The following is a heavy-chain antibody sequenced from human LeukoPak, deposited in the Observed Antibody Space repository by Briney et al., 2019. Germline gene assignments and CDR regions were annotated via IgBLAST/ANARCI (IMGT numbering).Heavy chain of an antibody. CDR2: IRYDGSNK. D-gene: IGHD6-19*01. Sequence: GGSLRLSCAASGFTFRSYGMHWVRQAPGKGLEWVTFIRYDGSNKYYADSVKGRFTISRDNSKNTLYLQMNSLRAEDTAVYYCARILDSAWGELGYWGQGTLVTVSS. CDR3: ARILDSAWGELGY. V-gene: IGHV3-30*02. CDR1: GFTFRSYG. J-gene: IGHJ4*02.